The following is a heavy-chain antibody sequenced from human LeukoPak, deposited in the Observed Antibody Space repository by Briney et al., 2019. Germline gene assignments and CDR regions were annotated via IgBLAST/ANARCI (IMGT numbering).Heavy chain of an antibody. CDR3: AREGYCSSTNCYNFNY. Sequence: SETLSLTCTVSGGSISSRNYYWGWIRQPPGKGLEWIGGVYYTGTTYSNPSLNSRVTISLDTSKNQISLKLSSVTAADTAVYYCAREGYCSSTNCYNFNYWGQGTLVTVSS. D-gene: IGHD2-2*02. CDR2: VYYTGTT. V-gene: IGHV4-39*07. CDR1: GGSISSRNYY. J-gene: IGHJ4*02.